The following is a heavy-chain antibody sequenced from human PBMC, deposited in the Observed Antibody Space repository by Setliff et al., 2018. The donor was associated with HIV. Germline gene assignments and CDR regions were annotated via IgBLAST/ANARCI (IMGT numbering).Heavy chain of an antibody. CDR1: GGSISSDNW. V-gene: IGHV4-4*02. CDR2: IYHSEYT. CDR3: ARGHCSGTNCYGVDYYGMDV. Sequence: SETLSLTCAVSGGSISSDNWWTWVRQPPGKGLEWIGEIYHSEYTNYNASLKSRVSMSVVKSKNQFSLKLTSVTAADTAVYYCARGHCSGTNCYGVDYYGMDVWGQGTTVTVSS. J-gene: IGHJ6*02. D-gene: IGHD2-2*01.